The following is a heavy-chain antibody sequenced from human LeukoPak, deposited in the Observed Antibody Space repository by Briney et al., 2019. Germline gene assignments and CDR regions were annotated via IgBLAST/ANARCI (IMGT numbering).Heavy chain of an antibody. V-gene: IGHV3-23*01. CDR2: ISGSGGST. CDR1: GFTFSSYA. CDR3: AKDGPLVVTAPGHY. J-gene: IGHJ4*02. D-gene: IGHD2-21*02. Sequence: PGGSLRLSCAASGFTFSSYAMSWVRQAPGKGLEWVSAISGSGGSTYYADSVKGRFTISRDNSKNTLYLQMNSPRAEDTAVYYCAKDGPLVVTAPGHYWGQETLVTVSS.